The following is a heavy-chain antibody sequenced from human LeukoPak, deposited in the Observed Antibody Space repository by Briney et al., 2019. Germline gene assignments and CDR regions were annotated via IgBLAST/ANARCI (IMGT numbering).Heavy chain of an antibody. D-gene: IGHD3-16*02. Sequence: PGESLKISCKGSGYSFTSYWIGWVRQMPGEGLEWMGIIYPGDSDTRYSPSFQGQVTISADKSISTAYLQWSSLKASDTAIYYCARRLMITFGGVISYDAFDIWGQGTMVTVSS. CDR1: GYSFTSYW. CDR2: IYPGDSDT. CDR3: ARRLMITFGGVISYDAFDI. J-gene: IGHJ3*02. V-gene: IGHV5-51*01.